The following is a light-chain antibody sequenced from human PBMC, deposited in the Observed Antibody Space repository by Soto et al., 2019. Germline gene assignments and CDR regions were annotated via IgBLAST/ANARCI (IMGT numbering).Light chain of an antibody. CDR1: SSSIGSNT. J-gene: IGLJ2*01. CDR3: AAWDDSLSGVA. Sequence: QSVLTQPPSTSGTPGQRVTISCSGSSSSIGSNTVNWYQQLPGTAPKLLIYSNNQRPSGVPDRFSGSKSGTSASLAISGLQSEDEADYYCAAWDDSLSGVAFGGGTKLTVL. CDR2: SNN. V-gene: IGLV1-44*01.